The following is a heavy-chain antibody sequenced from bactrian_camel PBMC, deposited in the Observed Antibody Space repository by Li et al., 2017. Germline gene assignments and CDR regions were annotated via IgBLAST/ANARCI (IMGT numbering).Heavy chain of an antibody. Sequence: VQLVESGGGLVQPGGSLRLSCAASGFTFSTHAMSWVRQAPGKGLEWVSTISPGGGSTINYAESVKGRFTISRDNAKRTVYLQMNSLKPEDTALYYCSVATTSATFKYWGQGTQVTVS. J-gene: IGHJ4*01. D-gene: IGHD5*01. V-gene: IGHV3S40*01. CDR2: ISPGGGSTI. CDR3: SVATTSATFKY. CDR1: GFTFSTHA.